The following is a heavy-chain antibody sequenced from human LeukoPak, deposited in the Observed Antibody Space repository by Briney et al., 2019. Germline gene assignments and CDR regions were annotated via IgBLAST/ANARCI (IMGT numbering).Heavy chain of an antibody. V-gene: IGHV3-7*03. Sequence: GGSLRLSCAASGFTFSTYNVHWVRQAPGKGLEWVANIKEDGSKKYHADSVKGRFSISRDNAKNSLYLQMNSLRAEDTAVYYCARALDAWGQGTMVSVSS. J-gene: IGHJ3*01. D-gene: IGHD2-2*03. CDR1: GFTFSTYN. CDR3: ARALDA. CDR2: IKEDGSKK.